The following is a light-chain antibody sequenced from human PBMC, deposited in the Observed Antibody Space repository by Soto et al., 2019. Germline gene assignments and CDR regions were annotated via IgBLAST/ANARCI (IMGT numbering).Light chain of an antibody. Sequence: QSALTQPPSASGSPGQSVTISCTGSSSDVGRYNYVSWYQQEPGKAPKLVIYEVNKRPSGVPDRFSGSKSGNTASLTVSGLQAEDEAEYYCSSYAGSSNVFGTGTKLTVL. CDR1: SSDVGRYNY. J-gene: IGLJ1*01. V-gene: IGLV2-8*01. CDR2: EVN. CDR3: SSYAGSSNV.